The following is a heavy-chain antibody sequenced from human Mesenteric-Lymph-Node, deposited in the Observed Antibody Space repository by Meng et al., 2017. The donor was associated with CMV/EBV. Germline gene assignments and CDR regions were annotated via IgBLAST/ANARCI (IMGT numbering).Heavy chain of an antibody. CDR1: GFSFSSYG. V-gene: IGHV3-48*04. D-gene: IGHD1-26*01. J-gene: IGHJ6*02. Sequence: GGSLRLSCAASGFSFSSYGMSWVRQAPGQGLEWVSYITSSSTTIYYADSVKGRFTISRDNAKSSLSLQMNSLRAEDTAVYYCARDARYLDTYYYYGMDVWGQGTTVTVSS. CDR2: ITSSSTTI. CDR3: ARDARYLDTYYYYGMDV.